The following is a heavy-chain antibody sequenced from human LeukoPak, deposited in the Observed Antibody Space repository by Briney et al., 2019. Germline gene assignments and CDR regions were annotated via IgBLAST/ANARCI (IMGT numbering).Heavy chain of an antibody. V-gene: IGHV1-8*01. CDR1: GYTFTSYD. D-gene: IGHD3-22*01. J-gene: IGHJ5*02. CDR2: MNPNSGNT. CDR3: ARARRPSSGYYPRGFNWFDP. Sequence: ASVKVSCKASGYTFTSYDINWVRQATGQGLEWMGWMNPNSGNTGYAQKFQGRVTMTRNTSISTAYMELSSLRSEDTAVYYCARARRPSSGYYPRGFNWFDPWGQGTLVTVSS.